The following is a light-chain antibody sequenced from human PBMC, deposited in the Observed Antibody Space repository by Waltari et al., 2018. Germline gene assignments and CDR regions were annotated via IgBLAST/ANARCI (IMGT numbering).Light chain of an antibody. V-gene: IGLV3-25*03. CDR2: KDT. J-gene: IGLJ3*02. Sequence: SYEVTQPPSVSVSPGQTASISCSCAALAKTYAYWYQQKPGQAPVLVMYKDTERPSGIPERFSGSSSETSVTLTISAVQTEDEADYYCQSADSSGTSWVFGGGTKLTVL. CDR1: ALAKTY. CDR3: QSADSSGTSWV.